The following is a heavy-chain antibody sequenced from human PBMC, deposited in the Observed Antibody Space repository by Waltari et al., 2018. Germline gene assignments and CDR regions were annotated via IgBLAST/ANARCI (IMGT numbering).Heavy chain of an antibody. CDR3: ARVFRLGGWFFDY. CDR2: IWYDGSNK. J-gene: IGHJ4*02. V-gene: IGHV3-33*01. Sequence: QVQLVESGGGVVQPGRSLRLSCAASGFTFSSYGMHWVRQAPGKGLEWVAVIWYDGSNKYYGDSVKGRFTISRDNSKNTLYLQMNSLRAEDTAVYYCARVFRLGGWFFDYWGQGTLVTVSS. CDR1: GFTFSSYG. D-gene: IGHD6-19*01.